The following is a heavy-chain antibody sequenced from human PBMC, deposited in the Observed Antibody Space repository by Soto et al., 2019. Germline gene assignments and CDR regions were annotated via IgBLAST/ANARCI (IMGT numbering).Heavy chain of an antibody. Sequence: SETLSLTCTVSGGSISSYYWGWIRQPPGKGLEWIGSIYYSGSTYYNPSLKSRVTISVDTSKNQFSLKLSSVTAADTAVYYCARGYSSSWYPAPNPPLFDYWGQGTLVTVSS. CDR3: ARGYSSSWYPAPNPPLFDY. J-gene: IGHJ4*02. D-gene: IGHD6-13*01. V-gene: IGHV4-39*01. CDR2: IYYSGST. CDR1: GGSISSYY.